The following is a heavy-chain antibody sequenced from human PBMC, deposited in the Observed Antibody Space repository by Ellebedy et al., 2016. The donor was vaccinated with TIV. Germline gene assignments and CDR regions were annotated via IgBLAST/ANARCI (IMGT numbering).Heavy chain of an antibody. CDR3: ARLAYSSSSQDYYYGMDV. J-gene: IGHJ6*02. CDR2: IYYSGRT. D-gene: IGHD6-6*01. V-gene: IGHV4-39*01. CDR1: GGSISSSSYY. Sequence: SETLSLXXTVSGGSISSSSYYWGWIRQPPGKGLEWIGSIYYSGRTYYNPSLKSRVILSVDTSKNQFSLRLSSVTAADTAVYYCARLAYSSSSQDYYYGMDVWGQGTRVTVSS.